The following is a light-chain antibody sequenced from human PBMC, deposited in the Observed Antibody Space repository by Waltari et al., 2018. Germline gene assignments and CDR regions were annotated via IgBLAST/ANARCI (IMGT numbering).Light chain of an antibody. J-gene: IGLJ2*01. Sequence: QSALTQPPSVSGAPGQRVTISCTGSSSNIGAGYGVHWFQQIPGTAPKVFISGDSIRPAGVPGRFSTSNAGTSASLAITGVQPEDEAVYFCQSHDSSLRWVFGGGTKLTVL. CDR3: QSHDSSLRWV. V-gene: IGLV1-40*01. CDR2: GDS. CDR1: SSNIGAGYG.